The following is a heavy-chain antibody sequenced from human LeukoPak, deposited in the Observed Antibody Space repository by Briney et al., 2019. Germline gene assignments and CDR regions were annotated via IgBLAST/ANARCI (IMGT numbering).Heavy chain of an antibody. D-gene: IGHD5-24*01. CDR2: IHPEGNEK. V-gene: IGHV3-7*04. CDR1: GFTFSTYW. Sequence: PGGSLRLSCTPSGFTFSTYWMSWVRQAPGKGLEWVANIHPEGNEKYHVDSVKGRFTISRDNAKNSLYLQMNSLRVEDTAVYYCARGDDFSGDYWGQGTLVTVSS. CDR3: ARGDDFSGDY. J-gene: IGHJ4*02.